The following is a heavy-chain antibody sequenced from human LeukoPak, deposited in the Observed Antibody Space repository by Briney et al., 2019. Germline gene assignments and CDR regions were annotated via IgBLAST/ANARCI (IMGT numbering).Heavy chain of an antibody. CDR3: ARHTTPSLDAHAFDI. CDR2: IYYSGNT. Sequence: KPSETLSLTCTVSGASVNTYYWSWIRQPPGKGLEWIAYIYYSGNTNYNPSLKSRITISVDTSKKQFSLKLSSVTAADTAMYYCARHTTPSLDAHAFDIWGQGTMVTVSS. V-gene: IGHV4-59*08. CDR1: GASVNTYY. J-gene: IGHJ3*02. D-gene: IGHD1-14*01.